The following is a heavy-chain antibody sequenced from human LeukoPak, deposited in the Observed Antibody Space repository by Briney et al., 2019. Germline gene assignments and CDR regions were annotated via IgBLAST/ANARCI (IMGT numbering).Heavy chain of an antibody. J-gene: IGHJ4*02. CDR2: IGNYGNTI. V-gene: IGHV3-48*04. CDR1: GFTFSSYG. CDR3: AREGDRGIAARDFDY. D-gene: IGHD6-6*01. Sequence: GGSLSLSCAASGFTFSSYGMNWVRQAPGKGLEGVSYIGNYGNTIHYADSVKGRSTISRDNDKNSLYLQVNSLRAEDTAVYYCAREGDRGIAARDFDYWGQGTLVTVSS.